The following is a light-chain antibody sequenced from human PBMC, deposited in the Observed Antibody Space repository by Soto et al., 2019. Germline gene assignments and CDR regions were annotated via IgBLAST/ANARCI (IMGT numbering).Light chain of an antibody. Sequence: VVLTQSPATLSVSPGETATFSSRASHNIGNNLAWYQHKPGQAPRLLISYASSGATGIPGRFSGSGSGTEFALTISSLQSEDSAVYYCQHFYNWPVTFGGGTKVEL. V-gene: IGKV3-15*01. CDR1: HNIGNN. CDR3: QHFYNWPVT. CDR2: YAS. J-gene: IGKJ4*01.